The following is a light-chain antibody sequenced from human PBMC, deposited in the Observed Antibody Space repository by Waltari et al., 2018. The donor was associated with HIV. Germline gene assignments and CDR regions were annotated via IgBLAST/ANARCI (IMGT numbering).Light chain of an antibody. CDR2: AAS. V-gene: IGKV1-12*01. Sequence: DIQLTQSPSSVSASVGDTVTVTCRASQDISTSLAWDRPKPGKATEILIFAASTLQSGVASRFSGRGPGTIFTLTIHTLQTEDCATYDCQQANSLPLPFGGGTKVAI. CDR1: QDISTS. CDR3: QQANSLPLP. J-gene: IGKJ4*01.